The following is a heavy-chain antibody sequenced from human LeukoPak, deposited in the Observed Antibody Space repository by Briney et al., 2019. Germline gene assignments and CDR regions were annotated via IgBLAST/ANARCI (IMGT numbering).Heavy chain of an antibody. Sequence: PGGSLRLSCAASGFTVSSNYMSWVRQAPGKGLEWVSVIYGGGSTYYADSVKGRFTISRDNSKNTLYLQMNSLRAEDTAVYYCARGGILTGYPSSGKTYYYYYMDVWGKGTTVTISS. CDR2: IYGGGST. CDR1: GFTVSSNY. V-gene: IGHV3-66*01. D-gene: IGHD3-9*01. J-gene: IGHJ6*03. CDR3: ARGGILTGYPSSGKTYYYYYMDV.